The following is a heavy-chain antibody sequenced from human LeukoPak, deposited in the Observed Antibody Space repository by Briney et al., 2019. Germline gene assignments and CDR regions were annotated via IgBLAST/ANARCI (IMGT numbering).Heavy chain of an antibody. Sequence: ASVKVSCKASGYTFTSYGISWVRQAPGQGFEWMGWISAYNGNTNYAQKLQGRVTMTTGTSTSTAYMELRSLRSDDTAVYYCARGIAVAGTGYFDYWGQGTLVTVSS. CDR2: ISAYNGNT. CDR3: ARGIAVAGTGYFDY. CDR1: GYTFTSYG. V-gene: IGHV1-18*01. D-gene: IGHD6-19*01. J-gene: IGHJ4*02.